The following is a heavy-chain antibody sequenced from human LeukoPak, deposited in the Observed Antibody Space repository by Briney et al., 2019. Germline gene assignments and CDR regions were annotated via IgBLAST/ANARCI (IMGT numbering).Heavy chain of an antibody. V-gene: IGHV3-23*01. Sequence: GGSLRLSCAASAFSFSTSEMHWLRQAPGKGLEWVSDISGNGISTYYADPVKGRFTISRDNSKSTLYLQMDSLRADDTAVYYCAKEPSWKYYYDYSMDVWGKGTTVTVSS. CDR2: ISGNGIST. D-gene: IGHD1-1*01. J-gene: IGHJ6*03. CDR3: AKEPSWKYYYDYSMDV. CDR1: AFSFSTSE.